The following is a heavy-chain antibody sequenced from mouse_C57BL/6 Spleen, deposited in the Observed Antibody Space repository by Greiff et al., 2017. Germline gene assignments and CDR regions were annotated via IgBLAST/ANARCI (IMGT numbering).Heavy chain of an antibody. CDR2: IWRGGST. J-gene: IGHJ4*01. D-gene: IGHD4-1*01. CDR3: AKIRTGTVAMDY. V-gene: IGHV2-5*01. Sequence: VQLVESGPGLVQPSQSLSITCTVSGFSLTSYGVHWVRQSPGKGLEWLGVIWRGGSTDYNAAFMSRLSITKDNSKSQVFFKKNSLQADDTAISYCAKIRTGTVAMDYWGQGTSVTVSS. CDR1: GFSLTSYG.